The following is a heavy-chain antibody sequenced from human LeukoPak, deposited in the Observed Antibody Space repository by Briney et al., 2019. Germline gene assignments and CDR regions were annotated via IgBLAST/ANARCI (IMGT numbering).Heavy chain of an antibody. V-gene: IGHV3-23*01. D-gene: IGHD5-18*01. CDR2: ISDNEGRT. Sequence: GGSLRHSCAASGFNFNYYAMSWVRQAPGKGLEWVSGISDNEGRTYYTDSVKGRFTISRDRTKNTVYLQMHNLRADDTAVYFCARHDSFIPYWGQGTLVTVSS. CDR1: GFNFNYYA. CDR3: ARHDSFIPY. J-gene: IGHJ4*02.